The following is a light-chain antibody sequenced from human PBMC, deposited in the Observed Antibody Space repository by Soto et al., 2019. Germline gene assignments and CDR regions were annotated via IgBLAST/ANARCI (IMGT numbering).Light chain of an antibody. J-gene: IGKJ5*01. Sequence: EIVLTQSPATLSLSPGERATLSCRASQSVSSYLAWYQQKPGQAPRLLIYDASNRATGIPARFSGSGSGTDFTLTINSLEPEDSAVYYCQQRSNWPSITFGQGTRLDIX. CDR2: DAS. V-gene: IGKV3-11*01. CDR1: QSVSSY. CDR3: QQRSNWPSIT.